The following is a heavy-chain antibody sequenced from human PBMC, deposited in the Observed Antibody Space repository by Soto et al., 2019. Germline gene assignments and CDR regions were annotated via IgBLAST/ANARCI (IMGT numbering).Heavy chain of an antibody. CDR2: ISPKGDST. V-gene: IGHV3-23*01. Sequence: EVQLLESGGGLVQPGGSLRLACAASGSTLNNYAMNWVGQAPGGGLDGVSIISPKGDSTYYPDSVKGRFTISGDNSQNTVFLQMNSLRAEDTAIYFCAKVRLTDYLRYAPHLWGQGTLVTVSS. J-gene: IGHJ3*01. D-gene: IGHD2-8*01. CDR1: GSTLNNYA. CDR3: AKVRLTDYLRYAPHL.